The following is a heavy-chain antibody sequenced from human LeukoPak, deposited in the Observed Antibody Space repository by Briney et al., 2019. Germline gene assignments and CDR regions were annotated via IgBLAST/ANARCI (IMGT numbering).Heavy chain of an antibody. V-gene: IGHV3-9*01. CDR1: GFTFDDYA. Sequence: GRSLRLSCAASGFTFDDYAMPWVRQAPGKGLEWVSGISWNSGSIGYADSVKGRFTISRDNAKNSLYLQMNSLRAEDTALYYCAKGSHYYYDSSGYPYWGQGTLVTVSS. J-gene: IGHJ4*02. D-gene: IGHD3-22*01. CDR2: ISWNSGSI. CDR3: AKGSHYYYDSSGYPY.